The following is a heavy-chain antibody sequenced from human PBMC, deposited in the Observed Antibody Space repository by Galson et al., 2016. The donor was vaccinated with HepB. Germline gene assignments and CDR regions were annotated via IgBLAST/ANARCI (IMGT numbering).Heavy chain of an antibody. CDR3: AREGVAAAGGRGYNWFDP. Sequence: SLRLSCAASGFTVSSNYMSWVRQAPGKGLEWVSVIYSGGSTYYADSVKGRFTISRDNSKNTLYLQMNSLRAEDTAVYYCAREGVAAAGGRGYNWFDPWSQGTLVTVSS. D-gene: IGHD6-13*01. V-gene: IGHV3-66*01. CDR1: GFTVSSNY. J-gene: IGHJ5*02. CDR2: IYSGGST.